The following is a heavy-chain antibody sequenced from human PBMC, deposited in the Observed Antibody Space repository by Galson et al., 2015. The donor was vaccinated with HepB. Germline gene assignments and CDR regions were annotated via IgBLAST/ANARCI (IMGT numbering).Heavy chain of an antibody. D-gene: IGHD6-13*01. J-gene: IGHJ4*02. CDR2: ISSSSSYI. Sequence: SLRLSCAASGFTFSSYSMNWVRQAPGKGLEWVSSISSSSSYIYYADSVKGRFTISRDNAKNSLYLQMNSLRAEDTAVYYCARFEAAGGYYFDYWGQGTLVTVSS. V-gene: IGHV3-21*01. CDR3: ARFEAAGGYYFDY. CDR1: GFTFSSYS.